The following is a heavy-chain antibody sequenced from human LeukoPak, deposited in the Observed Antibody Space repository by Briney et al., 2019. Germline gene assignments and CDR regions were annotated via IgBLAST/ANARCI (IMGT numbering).Heavy chain of an antibody. J-gene: IGHJ5*02. CDR2: IYYSGST. CDR1: GGPISSYY. V-gene: IGHV4-59*01. CDR3: ARDHRREWFDP. Sequence: PSETLSLTCTVSGGPISSYYWSWIRQPPGKGLEWIGYIYYSGSTNYNPSLKSRVTISVDTSKNQFSLKLSSVTAADTAVYYCARDHRREWFDPWGQGTLVTVSS. D-gene: IGHD3-16*02.